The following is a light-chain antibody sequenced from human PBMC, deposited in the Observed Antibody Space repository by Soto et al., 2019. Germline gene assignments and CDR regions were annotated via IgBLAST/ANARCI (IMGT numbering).Light chain of an antibody. Sequence: QSALAQPASVSGSPGQSITISCTGTTNDVGAYDYVSWYQQHPGKAPKVMIYEVTKRPSGVSNRFSGSKSGNTVSLTISGLQAEDEADYYCTSYTNIKTYVFGTGTKVTVL. CDR1: TNDVGAYDY. J-gene: IGLJ1*01. CDR2: EVT. CDR3: TSYTNIKTYV. V-gene: IGLV2-14*01.